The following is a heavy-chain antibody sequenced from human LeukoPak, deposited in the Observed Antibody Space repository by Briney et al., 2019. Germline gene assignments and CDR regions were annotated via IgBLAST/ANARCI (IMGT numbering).Heavy chain of an antibody. Sequence: PSETLSLTCEVSGYSISSDKYWGWIRQPPGKGLEWIGSIYHTGSTYYNPSLKRRVSISVDTSKNQFSLKFTSVTAADTAVYYCARSHSGWQGHNNWFDPWGQGTLVTVSS. D-gene: IGHD6-19*01. CDR1: GYSISSDKY. CDR2: IYHTGST. CDR3: ARSHSGWQGHNNWFDP. V-gene: IGHV4-38-2*01. J-gene: IGHJ5*02.